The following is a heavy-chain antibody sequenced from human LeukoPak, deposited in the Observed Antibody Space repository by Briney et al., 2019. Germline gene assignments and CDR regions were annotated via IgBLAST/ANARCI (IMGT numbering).Heavy chain of an antibody. CDR2: IYSGGST. Sequence: PGGSLRLSCAASGFTVSSNYMSWVRQAPGKGLEWVSVIYSGGSTYYADSVKGRFTISRDHSKNTLYLQMNSLRAEDTAVYYCARYGSGSHGRAFDIWGQGTMVTVSS. V-gene: IGHV3-53*01. D-gene: IGHD1-26*01. CDR1: GFTVSSNY. J-gene: IGHJ3*02. CDR3: ARYGSGSHGRAFDI.